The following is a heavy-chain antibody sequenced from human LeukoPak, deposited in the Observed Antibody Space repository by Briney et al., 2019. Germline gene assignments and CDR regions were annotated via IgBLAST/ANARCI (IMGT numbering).Heavy chain of an antibody. D-gene: IGHD3-22*01. CDR1: GGTFSSYA. V-gene: IGHV1-69*01. J-gene: IGHJ4*02. Sequence: SVQVSFKASGGTFSSYAISWVRPAPGQGLEWMGGIVPIFGTANYAQKFQGRVTITADESTSTAYMELSSLRSEDTAVYYCARVSGYYYDSSGYFPYYFDYWGQGTLVTVSS. CDR3: ARVSGYYYDSSGYFPYYFDY. CDR2: IVPIFGTA.